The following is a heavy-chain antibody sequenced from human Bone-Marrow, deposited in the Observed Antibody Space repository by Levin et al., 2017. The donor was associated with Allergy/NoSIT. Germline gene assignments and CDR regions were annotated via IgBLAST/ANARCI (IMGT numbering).Heavy chain of an antibody. CDR2: INHSGST. D-gene: IGHD6-6*01. CDR3: GSGSSGY. V-gene: IGHV4-34*01. Sequence: GSLRLSCAVYGGSFSGYYWSWIRQPPGKGLEWIGEINHSGSTNYNPSLKSRVTISVDTSKNQFSLKLSSVTAADTAVYYCGSGSSGYWGQGTLVTVSS. J-gene: IGHJ4*02. CDR1: GGSFSGYY.